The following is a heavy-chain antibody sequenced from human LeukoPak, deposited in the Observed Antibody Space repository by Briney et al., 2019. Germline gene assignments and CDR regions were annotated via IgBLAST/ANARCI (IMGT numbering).Heavy chain of an antibody. CDR2: VSGPGTTT. V-gene: IGHV3-23*01. CDR3: ATRRSGNYFATFDY. CDR1: GFTFRSYT. J-gene: IGHJ4*02. Sequence: GGSLRLSCAASGFTFRSYTMNWVRQAPGKGLEWVSTVSGPGTTTYYADSVKGRFTVSRDNSKNTVFLQMDSLRAEDTAVYYCATRRSGNYFATFDYWGQGILVTVSS. D-gene: IGHD3-22*01.